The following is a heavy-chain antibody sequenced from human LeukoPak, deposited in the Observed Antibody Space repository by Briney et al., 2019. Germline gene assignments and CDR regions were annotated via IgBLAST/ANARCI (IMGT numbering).Heavy chain of an antibody. CDR2: ISYDGSNK. CDR3: ARDGVGVWGSYPH. CDR1: GFTFSSYA. J-gene: IGHJ4*02. V-gene: IGHV3-30-3*01. Sequence: QPGGSLRLSCAASGFTFSSYALHWVRQASGKGLEWVAAISYDGSNKYYTDSVKGRFTISRDNSKNTLYLEMNSLTAEDTAVYYCARDGVGVWGSYPHWGQGTLVTVSS. D-gene: IGHD3-16*02.